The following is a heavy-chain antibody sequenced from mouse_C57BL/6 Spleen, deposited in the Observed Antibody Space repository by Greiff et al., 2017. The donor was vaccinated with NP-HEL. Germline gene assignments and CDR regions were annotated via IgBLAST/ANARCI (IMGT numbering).Heavy chain of an antibody. CDR3: AREDPRFAY. CDR2: IYPGDGDT. V-gene: IGHV1-82*01. Sequence: VQLQQSGPELVKPGASVKISCKASGYAFSSSWMNWVKQRPGKGLEWIGRIYPGDGDTNYNGKFKGKATLTADKSSSTAYMQLSSLTSEDSAVYFCAREDPRFAYWGQGTLVTVSA. J-gene: IGHJ3*01. CDR1: GYAFSSSW.